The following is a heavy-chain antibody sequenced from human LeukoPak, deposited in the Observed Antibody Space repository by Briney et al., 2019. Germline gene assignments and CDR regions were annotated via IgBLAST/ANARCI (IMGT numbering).Heavy chain of an antibody. D-gene: IGHD3-22*01. CDR1: GFTFSSYG. CDR2: ISYDGSNK. Sequence: GGSLRLSCAASGFTFSSYGMHWVRQAPGKGLEWVAVISYDGSNKYYADSVKGRFTISRDNSKNTLYLQMNSLRAEDTAVYYCAKDYYDSSAPGDYWGQGTLDTVSS. CDR3: AKDYYDSSAPGDY. V-gene: IGHV3-30*18. J-gene: IGHJ4*02.